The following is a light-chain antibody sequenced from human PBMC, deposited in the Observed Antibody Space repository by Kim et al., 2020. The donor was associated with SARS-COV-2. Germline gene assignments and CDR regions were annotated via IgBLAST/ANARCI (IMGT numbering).Light chain of an antibody. V-gene: IGKV3-20*01. CDR2: GAS. Sequence: EIVLTQSPGTLSLSPGERATLACRASQSVSSSLAWYQQKPGQAPRLLIHGASSRTTGIPDRFSGSGSGTDFTLTISRLEPEDFAVYYCQQYGNSPSTFGQVTRLEIK. CDR3: QQYGNSPST. CDR1: QSVSSS. J-gene: IGKJ5*01.